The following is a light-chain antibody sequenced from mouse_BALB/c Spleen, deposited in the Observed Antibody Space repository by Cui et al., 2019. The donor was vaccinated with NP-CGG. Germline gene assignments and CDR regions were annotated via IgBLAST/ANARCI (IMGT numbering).Light chain of an antibody. J-gene: IGLJ1*01. V-gene: IGLV1*01. CDR3: ALWYSNHWV. CDR1: IGAVTTSNY. CDR2: GTN. Sequence: QAVVTQESALTTSPGETVTLTCRSSIGAVTTSNYANWVQEKPDHLFTGLIGGTNNRAPGVPARFSGSLIGDKAAFTITGAQTEDEAIYFCALWYSNHWVFGGGTKLTVL.